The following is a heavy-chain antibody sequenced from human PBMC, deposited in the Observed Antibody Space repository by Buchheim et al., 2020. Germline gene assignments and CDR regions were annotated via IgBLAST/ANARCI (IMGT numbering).Heavy chain of an antibody. V-gene: IGHV4-4*02. D-gene: IGHD3-3*01. J-gene: IGHJ5*02. CDR3: VLRRRNDFWTHGNWFDP. CDR1: GGSISSSNW. CDR2: IYHSGST. Sequence: QVQLQESGPGLVKPSGTLSLTCAVSGGSISSSNWWSWVRQPPGKGLEWIGVIYHSGSTNYNPSLKSRVTISVDTYKNQFLLKLSSVTAADTAVYYCVLRRRNDFWTHGNWFDPWGQGTL.